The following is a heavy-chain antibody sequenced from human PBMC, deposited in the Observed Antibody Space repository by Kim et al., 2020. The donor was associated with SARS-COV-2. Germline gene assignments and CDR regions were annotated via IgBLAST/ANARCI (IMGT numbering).Heavy chain of an antibody. J-gene: IGHJ4*02. CDR3: AKGEWTDEDY. CDR2: NK. D-gene: IGHD2-8*01. Sequence: NKYYADSVKGRFTISRDNSKNTLYLQMNSLRAEDTAVYYCAKGEWTDEDYWGQGTLVTVSS. V-gene: IGHV3-30*02.